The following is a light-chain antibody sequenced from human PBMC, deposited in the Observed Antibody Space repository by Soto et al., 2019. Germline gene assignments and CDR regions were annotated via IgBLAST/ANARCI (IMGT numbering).Light chain of an antibody. CDR3: QQYLYWPPQPT. J-gene: IGKJ2*01. V-gene: IGKV3-15*01. CDR1: QDVSNQ. CDR2: GVS. Sequence: EILMTQSPATLRVSPGDTVTLSCRASQDVSNQVAWYQQKPGQAPRLLIFGVSDRPTGVPDRFSGEGSATDFTLTLHSLQPDDSAVYFCQQYLYWPPQPTFGRGTQLEI.